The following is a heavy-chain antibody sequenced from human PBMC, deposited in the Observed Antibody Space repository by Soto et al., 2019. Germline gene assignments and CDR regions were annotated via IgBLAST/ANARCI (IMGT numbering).Heavy chain of an antibody. D-gene: IGHD3-9*01. CDR3: ARLEGLATISYYFDF. CDR1: DDSINSDKYY. V-gene: IGHV4-39*01. Sequence: QLQLQASGPGLVKPSETLSLTCSVSDDSINSDKYYWGWIRQPPGKGLEWIGSIYYRGNAYYNPSLQTRVTISLDKAKSQFSLKLNSVTAADSAVYFCARLEGLATISYYFDFWGPGALVTVSS. J-gene: IGHJ4*02. CDR2: IYYRGNA.